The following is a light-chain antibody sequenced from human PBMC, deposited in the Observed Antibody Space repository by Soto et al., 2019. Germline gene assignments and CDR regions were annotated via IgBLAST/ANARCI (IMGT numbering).Light chain of an antibody. CDR2: DAS. J-gene: IGKJ2*01. V-gene: IGKV1-5*01. Sequence: DIQMTQSPSTLSASVGDRVTITCWASQSIGRWLAWYQQKPGKAPKLLIYDASSLESGVPSRFSGSGSGTEFTLTISSLQPDDFATYYCQQFNSYLYTFGQGTKLEIK. CDR3: QQFNSYLYT. CDR1: QSIGRW.